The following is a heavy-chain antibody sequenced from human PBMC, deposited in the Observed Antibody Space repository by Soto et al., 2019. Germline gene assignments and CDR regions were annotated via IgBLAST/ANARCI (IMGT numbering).Heavy chain of an antibody. V-gene: IGHV5-10-1*01. Sequence: GESLKISCKGSGYSFAGYWITWVRQKPGKGLEWMGRIDPSDSQTYYSPSFRGHVTISATKSITTVFLQWSSLRASDTAMYYCARQIYDTDTGPNFQYYFDSWGQGTPVTVSS. CDR2: IDPSDSQT. D-gene: IGHD5-18*01. CDR3: ARQIYDTDTGPNFQYYFDS. J-gene: IGHJ4*02. CDR1: GYSFAGYW.